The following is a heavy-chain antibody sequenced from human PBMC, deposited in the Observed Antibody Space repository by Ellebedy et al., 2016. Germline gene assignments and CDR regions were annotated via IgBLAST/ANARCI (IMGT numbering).Heavy chain of an antibody. V-gene: IGHV3-21*01. CDR2: ISSSSSYI. CDR1: GFTFSSYS. D-gene: IGHD2-2*01. CDR3: ARDSCSSISCFPPYYYYGMDV. J-gene: IGHJ6*02. Sequence: GESLKISCAASGFTFSSYSMNWVRQAPGKGLEWVSSISSSSSYIYYADSVKGRFTMSRDNAKNSLYLKMNSLRAEDTAVYYCARDSCSSISCFPPYYYYGMDVWGQGTTVTVSS.